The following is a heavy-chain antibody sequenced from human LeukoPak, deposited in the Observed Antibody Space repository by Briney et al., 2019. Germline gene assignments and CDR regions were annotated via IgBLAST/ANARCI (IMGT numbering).Heavy chain of an antibody. V-gene: IGHV4-34*01. CDR1: GGSFSGYY. D-gene: IGHD3-22*01. J-gene: IGHJ3*02. Sequence: SETLSLTCAVYGGSFSGYYWSWIRQPPGKGLEWIGEINHSGSTNYNPSLKSRVTISVDTSKNQFSLKLSSVTAADTAVYYCARDGGYYDSSGYQEPDAFDIWGQGIMVTVSS. CDR2: INHSGST. CDR3: ARDGGYYDSSGYQEPDAFDI.